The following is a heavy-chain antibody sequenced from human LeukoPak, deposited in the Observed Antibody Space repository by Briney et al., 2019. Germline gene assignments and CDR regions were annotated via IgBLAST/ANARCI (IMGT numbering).Heavy chain of an antibody. CDR3: ARDRSREQDRSLTISGVITPSWFDP. Sequence: GGSLRLSCAASGFTFSSYSMNWVRQAPGKGLEWVSSISSSSSYIFYADSGKGRFTISRDNAENSLYLQMNSLKVEDTAVYFCARDRSREQDRSLTISGVITPSWFDPWGQGTLVTVSS. CDR1: GFTFSSYS. D-gene: IGHD3-3*01. CDR2: ISSSSSYI. J-gene: IGHJ5*02. V-gene: IGHV3-21*01.